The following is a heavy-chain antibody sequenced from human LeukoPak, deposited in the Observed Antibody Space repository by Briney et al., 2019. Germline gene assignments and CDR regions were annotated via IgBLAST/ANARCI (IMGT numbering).Heavy chain of an antibody. J-gene: IGHJ4*02. D-gene: IGHD2-2*01. CDR2: IYYSGST. Sequence: SETLSLTCTVSGGSISSSSYYWGWIRQPPGKGREWIGSIYYSGSTYYNPSLKSRVTISVDTSKNQFSLKLSSVTAADTAVYYCARREYYATPDYWGQGTLVTVSS. V-gene: IGHV4-39*01. CDR1: GGSISSSSYY. CDR3: ARREYYATPDY.